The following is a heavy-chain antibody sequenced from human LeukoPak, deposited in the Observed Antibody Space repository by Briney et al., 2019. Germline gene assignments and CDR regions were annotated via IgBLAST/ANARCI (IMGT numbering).Heavy chain of an antibody. D-gene: IGHD3-22*01. CDR1: GYTFTGYY. Sequence: ASVKVSCKASGYTFTGYYMHWVRQAPGQGLEWMGWINPNSGGTNYAQKFQGRVTMTRDTSISTAYMELSRLRSDDTAVYYCALLDDYDSSGYYRYWGQGTLVTASS. CDR2: INPNSGGT. V-gene: IGHV1-2*02. CDR3: ALLDDYDSSGYYRY. J-gene: IGHJ4*02.